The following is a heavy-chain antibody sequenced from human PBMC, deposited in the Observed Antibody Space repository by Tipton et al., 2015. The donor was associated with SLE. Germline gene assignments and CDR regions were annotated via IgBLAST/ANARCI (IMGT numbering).Heavy chain of an antibody. D-gene: IGHD6-19*01. CDR2: ISGGSVSI. CDR1: GFTFSSYG. Sequence: GSLRLSCAASGFTFSSYGMHWVRQAPGKGLEWLSYISGGSVSISYADSVKGRFIISRDDGKTSLFLQMNSLRAEDTAIYYCARERIAVFGDALDIWGQGTMVTVSS. V-gene: IGHV3-48*04. CDR3: ARERIAVFGDALDI. J-gene: IGHJ3*02.